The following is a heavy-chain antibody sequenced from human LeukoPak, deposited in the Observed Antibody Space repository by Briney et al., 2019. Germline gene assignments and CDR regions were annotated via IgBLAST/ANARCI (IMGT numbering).Heavy chain of an antibody. CDR2: IYYSGST. CDR3: ARVQPHGMITFVEGTYYFDY. CDR1: GGSISSSSYY. Sequence: SETLSLTCTVSGGSISSSSYYWGWIRQPPGKGLEWIGSIYYSGSTYYNPSLKSRVTISVDTSKNQFSLKLSSVTAADTAVYYCARVQPHGMITFVEGTYYFDYWGQGTLVTVSS. V-gene: IGHV4-39*07. D-gene: IGHD3-16*01. J-gene: IGHJ4*02.